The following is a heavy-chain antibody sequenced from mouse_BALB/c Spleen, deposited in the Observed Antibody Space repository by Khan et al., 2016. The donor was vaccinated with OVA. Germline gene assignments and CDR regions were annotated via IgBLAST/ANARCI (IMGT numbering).Heavy chain of an antibody. CDR2: IFPGTGTT. V-gene: IGHV1S132*01. J-gene: IGHJ3*01. Sequence: QVQLKQSGAELVQPGASVKLSCKTSGYTFTSYWIQWVKQRPGQGLGWIGQIFPGTGTTYYNENFKGKATLNVDTSSSTAYMQLSSLTSEDSAVYFCARSYFVSYEFVYWGQWTLVTVSP. CDR3: ARSYFVSYEFVY. CDR1: GYTFTSYW. D-gene: IGHD1-1*01.